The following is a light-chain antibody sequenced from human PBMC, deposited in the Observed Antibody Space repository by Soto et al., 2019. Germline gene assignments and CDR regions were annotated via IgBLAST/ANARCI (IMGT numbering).Light chain of an antibody. CDR2: KAS. Sequence: DIQMTQSPSTLSASVGDRVTITCRASQSISSWLAWYQQKPGKAPKLLIYKASSLEGGVPSRFSGSGSGTEFTLTISSLQPDDFATYYCQQYSGGWAFGQGTKVEIK. V-gene: IGKV1-5*03. J-gene: IGKJ1*01. CDR3: QQYSGGWA. CDR1: QSISSW.